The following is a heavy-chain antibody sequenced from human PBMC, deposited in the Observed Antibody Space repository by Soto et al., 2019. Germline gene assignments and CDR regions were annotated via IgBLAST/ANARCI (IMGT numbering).Heavy chain of an antibody. CDR1: GYTFTSYG. CDR2: ISAYNGNT. J-gene: IGHJ6*03. Sequence: ASVKVSCKASGYTFTSYGISWVRQAPGQGLEWMGWISAYNGNTNYAQKLQGRVTMTTDTSTSTAYMELRSLRSDDTAVYYCARGSPPITIFGVVINYYYMDVWGKGTRVTASS. D-gene: IGHD3-3*01. V-gene: IGHV1-18*01. CDR3: ARGSPPITIFGVVINYYYMDV.